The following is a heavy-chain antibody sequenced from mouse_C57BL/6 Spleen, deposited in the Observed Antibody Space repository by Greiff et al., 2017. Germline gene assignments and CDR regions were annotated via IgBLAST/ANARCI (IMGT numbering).Heavy chain of an antibody. CDR1: GFTFTDYY. Sequence: DVQLVESGGGLVQPGGSLSLSCAASGFTFTDYYMSWVRQPPGKALEWLGFIRNKANGYTTEYSASVKGRFTISRDNSPSLLYLQMNALGAEDSATYYCARYRRGYIDYWGQGTTLTVSS. CDR2: IRNKANGYTT. CDR3: ARYRRGYIDY. V-gene: IGHV7-3*01. J-gene: IGHJ2*01.